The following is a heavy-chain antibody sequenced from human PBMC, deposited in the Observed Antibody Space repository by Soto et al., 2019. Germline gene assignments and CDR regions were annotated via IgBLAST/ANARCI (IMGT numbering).Heavy chain of an antibody. CDR1: GFTFSSYW. J-gene: IGHJ4*02. Sequence: EVQLVESGGGLVQPGGSLRLSCAASGFTFSSYWMHWVRQAPGKGLVWVSRINSDGSSTSYADSVKGRFTISRDNAKNTLYLQMNRLRAEDTAVYYCAREYYDILTGPVGGFDYWGQGTLVTVSS. D-gene: IGHD3-9*01. CDR2: INSDGSST. CDR3: AREYYDILTGPVGGFDY. V-gene: IGHV3-74*01.